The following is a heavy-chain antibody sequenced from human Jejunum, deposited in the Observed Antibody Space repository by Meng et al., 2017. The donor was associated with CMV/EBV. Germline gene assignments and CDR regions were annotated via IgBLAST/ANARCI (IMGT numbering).Heavy chain of an antibody. J-gene: IGHJ4*02. CDR2: IYADGST. Sequence: EVQLVESGXALIQPXGSLRLPCAASGFSVSSNYMSWVRQAPGKGLEWVSHIYADGSTYYADSVKGRFTISRDNPKNTLYLQMNTLRAEDTAVFYCARTVGYTYGLGNWGQGTLVTVSS. V-gene: IGHV3-53*01. D-gene: IGHD5-18*01. CDR1: GFSVSSNY. CDR3: ARTVGYTYGLGN.